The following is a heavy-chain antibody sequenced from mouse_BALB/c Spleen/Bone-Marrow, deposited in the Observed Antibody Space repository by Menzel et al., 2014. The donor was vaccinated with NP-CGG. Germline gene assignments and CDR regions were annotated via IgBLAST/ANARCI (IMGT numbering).Heavy chain of an antibody. CDR1: GYTFTSLV. D-gene: IGHD2-4*01. CDR3: ARTMIYYYAMDY. V-gene: IGHV1-14*01. Sequence: LQESGPELVKPGASVKMSCKASGYTFTSLVMHWVKKMPGQGLEWIGYINPYNDGTKYNEKFEGKAILTSDKSSNTANMELSSLTSEDSAVCYCARTMIYYYAMDYWGQGTSVTVSS. J-gene: IGHJ4*01. CDR2: INPYNDGT.